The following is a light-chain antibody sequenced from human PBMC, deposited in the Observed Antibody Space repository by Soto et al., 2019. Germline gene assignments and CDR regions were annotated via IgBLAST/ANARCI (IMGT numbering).Light chain of an antibody. CDR2: GAS. V-gene: IGKV3-20*01. CDR1: QSLSRTY. J-gene: IGKJ4*02. CDR3: QQYDRSPHT. Sequence: EIVLTQSPGTLSLSPGERATLSCRASQSLSRTYLAWYQQRPGQAPRLLIYGASSRATGIPDRFSGSGSGTDFTLTISRLEAEDFAVYYCQQYDRSPHTFGGGTKVEIK.